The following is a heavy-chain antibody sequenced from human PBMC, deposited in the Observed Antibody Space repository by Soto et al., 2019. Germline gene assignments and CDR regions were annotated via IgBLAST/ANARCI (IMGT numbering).Heavy chain of an antibody. CDR1: GFPFRSSS. J-gene: IGHJ4*02. V-gene: IGHV3-21*01. CDR2: ISSSSYYI. D-gene: IGHD3-10*01. CDR3: ARDLGEVSAF. Sequence: LRLSCAASGFPFRSSSMNWVRQAPGKGLEWLSSISSSSYYIFYADSVKGRFTISRDNAKNSLYLQMHSLRAEDTAVYYCARDLGEVSAFWGQGTPVTVSS.